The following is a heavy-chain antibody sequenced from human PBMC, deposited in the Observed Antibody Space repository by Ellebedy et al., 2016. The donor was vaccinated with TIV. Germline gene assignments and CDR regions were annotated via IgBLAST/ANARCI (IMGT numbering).Heavy chain of an antibody. J-gene: IGHJ5*02. Sequence: AASVKVSCKASGYTFIDYYLHWVRQAPGHGLEWMGAINTNGGGTTYAQKLQGRVTLTTDTSTSTVTMELSSLRSEDTAVYYCARGQQRVTGGVVLSGDLGPWGQGTLVTVSS. CDR2: INTNGGGT. D-gene: IGHD2-8*02. V-gene: IGHV1-46*04. CDR1: GYTFIDYY. CDR3: ARGQQRVTGGVVLSGDLGP.